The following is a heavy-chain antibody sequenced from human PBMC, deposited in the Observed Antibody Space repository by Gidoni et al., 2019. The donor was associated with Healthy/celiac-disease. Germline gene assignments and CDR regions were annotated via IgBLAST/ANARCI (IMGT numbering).Heavy chain of an antibody. J-gene: IGHJ6*02. CDR3: ARIVSSAAMPAYYNYGMDV. V-gene: IGHV2-70*01. Sequence: QVTLRESGPALVKPTQTLTLTCTFSGFSLSTSGMCVSWIRQPPGKALEWLALIDWDDDKYYSTSLKTRLTISKDTSKNQVVLTMTNMDPVDTATYYCARIVSSAAMPAYYNYGMDVWGQGTTVTVSS. CDR2: IDWDDDK. CDR1: GFSLSTSGMC. D-gene: IGHD2-2*01.